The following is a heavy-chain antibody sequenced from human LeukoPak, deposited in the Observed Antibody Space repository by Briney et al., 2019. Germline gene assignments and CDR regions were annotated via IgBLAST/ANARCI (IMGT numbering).Heavy chain of an antibody. CDR1: GFTFSSYW. Sequence: GGSLRLSCAASGFTFSSYWMSWVRQAPGKGLEWVANIKQDGSEKYYVDSVKGRFTISRDNAKNSLYLQMNSLRAEDTAVYYCARFDATDYYYYMDVWGKGTTVTISS. CDR3: ARFDATDYYYYMDV. V-gene: IGHV3-7*01. CDR2: IKQDGSEK. D-gene: IGHD3-9*01. J-gene: IGHJ6*03.